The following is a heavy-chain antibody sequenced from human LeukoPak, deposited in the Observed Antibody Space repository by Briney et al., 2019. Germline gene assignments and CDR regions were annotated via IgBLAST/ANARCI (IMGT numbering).Heavy chain of an antibody. J-gene: IGHJ4*02. V-gene: IGHV1-18*01. CDR2: ISAYNGNT. Sequence: ASVKVSCKASGYTFTSYGIGWVRQAPGQGLEWMGWISAYNGNTNYAQKLQGRVTMTTDTSTSTAYMELRSLRSDDTAVYYCARDRHTYYYGSGSYYNLGGYWGQGTLVTVSS. CDR3: ARDRHTYYYGSGSYYNLGGY. CDR1: GYTFTSYG. D-gene: IGHD3-10*01.